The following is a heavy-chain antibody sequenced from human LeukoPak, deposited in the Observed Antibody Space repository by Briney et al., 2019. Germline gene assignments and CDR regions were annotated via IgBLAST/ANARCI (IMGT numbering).Heavy chain of an antibody. CDR3: ASGLYIAAAGTDRNWFDP. J-gene: IGHJ5*02. Sequence: SETLSLTCAVYGGSFSGYYWSWIRQPPGKGLEWIGEINHSGSTNYNPSLKSRVTISVDTSKNQFSLKLSSVTAADTAVYYCASGLYIAAAGTDRNWFDPWGQGTLVTVSS. D-gene: IGHD6-13*01. CDR2: INHSGST. V-gene: IGHV4-34*01. CDR1: GGSFSGYY.